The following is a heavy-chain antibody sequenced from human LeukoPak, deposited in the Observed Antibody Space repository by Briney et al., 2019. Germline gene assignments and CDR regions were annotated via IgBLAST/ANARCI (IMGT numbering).Heavy chain of an antibody. CDR2: INPNSGDP. Sequence: ASVKVSCKTSGYTFTDSYIHWVRQAPGQGLEWMGRINPNSGDPNYPQKFQGRVTMTRDTSISTAYMEMSSLTSDDTAVYYCARSARHCNNGVCFTDYYIDLWGKGTTVTVSS. CDR1: GYTFTDSY. D-gene: IGHD2-8*01. V-gene: IGHV1-2*06. CDR3: ARSARHCNNGVCFTDYYIDL. J-gene: IGHJ6*03.